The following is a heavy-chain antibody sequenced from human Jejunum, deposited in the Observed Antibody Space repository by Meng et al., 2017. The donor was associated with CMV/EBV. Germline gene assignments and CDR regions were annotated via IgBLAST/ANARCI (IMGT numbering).Heavy chain of an antibody. D-gene: IGHD1-26*01. CDR2: IYRGDDK. V-gene: IGHV2-5*02. CDR3: AHFVGGYYPSRPDY. CDR1: GFSPSTSGEG. Sequence: QSTLKESVPPPVKPTQTLTLTCSFSGFSPSTSGEGVGWIRQPPGKALEWLALIYRGDDKRYSPSLNSRLTIAKDTSKNEVVLTLTNMGPIDTGTYYCAHFVGGYYPSRPDYWGQGTLVTVSS. J-gene: IGHJ4*02.